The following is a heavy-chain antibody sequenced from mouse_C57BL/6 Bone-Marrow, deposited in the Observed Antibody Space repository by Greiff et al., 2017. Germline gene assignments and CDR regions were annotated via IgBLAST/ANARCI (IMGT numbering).Heavy chain of an antibody. CDR3: ARLRLGTWFAY. CDR1: GFTFSSYG. V-gene: IGHV5-6*01. CDR2: ISSGGSYT. J-gene: IGHJ3*01. Sequence: EVQVVESGGDLVKPGGSLKLSCAASGFTFSSYGMSWVRQTPDKRLEWVATISSGGSYTYYPDSVKGRFTISRENAKNTLYLQMSSLKSEDTAMYYCARLRLGTWFAYWGQGTLVTVSA. D-gene: IGHD4-1*01.